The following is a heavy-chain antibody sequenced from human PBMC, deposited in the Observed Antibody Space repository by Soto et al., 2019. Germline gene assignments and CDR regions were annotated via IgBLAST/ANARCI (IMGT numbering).Heavy chain of an antibody. Sequence: EVQLVESGGGLVQPGGSLRLSCSASGFTLSSYWMSWVRQAPGKGLEWVANIKQDGSEKYYVDSVKGRFTISRDNANNSLYLQMYSLRAEDTAVYYCAREPSVVVVAATPYYYYGIDVWGQGTTVTVS. CDR1: GFTLSSYW. CDR3: AREPSVVVVAATPYYYYGIDV. V-gene: IGHV3-7*01. D-gene: IGHD2-15*01. J-gene: IGHJ6*02. CDR2: IKQDGSEK.